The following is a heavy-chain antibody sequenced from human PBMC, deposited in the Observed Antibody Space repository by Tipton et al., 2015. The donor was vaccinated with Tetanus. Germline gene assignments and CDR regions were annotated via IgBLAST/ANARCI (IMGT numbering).Heavy chain of an antibody. J-gene: IGHJ5*02. CDR1: GYTFTGYY. CDR2: IHPGGGRT. Sequence: QSGAEVKKPGASVKVSCKASGYTFTGYYILWVRRAPGQGLEWMGIIHPGGGRTTYAQGFQGRVILTREKSTSTVYLHLNSLRSDDTAVYFCARDAVYGSGSFYNDWFDPWGQGTLVTVSS. CDR3: ARDAVYGSGSFYNDWFDP. D-gene: IGHD3-10*01. V-gene: IGHV1-46*01.